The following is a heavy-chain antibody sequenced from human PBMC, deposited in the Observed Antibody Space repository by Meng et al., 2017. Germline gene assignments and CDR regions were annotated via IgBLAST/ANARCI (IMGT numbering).Heavy chain of an antibody. V-gene: IGHV3-30*01. CDR3: ASMGY. Sequence: VQVVEMGGAVVHPGRSLRLSCAAFGFTFSSYAMHWVRQAPGKGLEWVAVISYDGSNKYYADSVKGRFTISRDNSKNTLYLQMNSLRAEDTAVYYCASMGYWGQGTLVTVSS. CDR1: GFTFSSYA. CDR2: ISYDGSNK. D-gene: IGHD3-10*01. J-gene: IGHJ4*02.